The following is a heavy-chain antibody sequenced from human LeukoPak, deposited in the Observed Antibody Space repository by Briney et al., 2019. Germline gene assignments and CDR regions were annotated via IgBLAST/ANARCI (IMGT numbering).Heavy chain of an antibody. Sequence: PSETLSLTCAVSGGSISTYFWNWIRQPPGKGLEWIGNIYYSGSTNYNPSLKSRVTISVDTSKNQFSLKLSSVTAADTAVYYCARVSSYYDSSGHFDYWGQGTLVTVSS. D-gene: IGHD3-22*01. J-gene: IGHJ4*02. CDR1: GGSISTYF. V-gene: IGHV4-59*08. CDR3: ARVSSYYDSSGHFDY. CDR2: IYYSGST.